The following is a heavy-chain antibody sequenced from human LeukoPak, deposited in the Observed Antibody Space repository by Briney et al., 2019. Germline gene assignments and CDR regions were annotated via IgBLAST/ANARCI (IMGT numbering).Heavy chain of an antibody. Sequence: GESLKISCKGSGYSFTSYWIGWVRQMPGKGLEWMGIIYPGDSDTRYSPSFQGQVTISADKSISTAYLQWSSLKASDTAMYYCARYHCSGGSCKYYYYYMDVWGKGTTVTVSS. D-gene: IGHD2-15*01. V-gene: IGHV5-51*01. CDR2: IYPGDSDT. J-gene: IGHJ6*03. CDR3: ARYHCSGGSCKYYYYYMDV. CDR1: GYSFTSYW.